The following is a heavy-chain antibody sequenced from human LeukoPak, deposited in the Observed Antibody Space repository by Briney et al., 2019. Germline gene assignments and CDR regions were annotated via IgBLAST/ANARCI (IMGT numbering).Heavy chain of an antibody. V-gene: IGHV5-51*01. CDR2: IYPGDSDT. CDR1: GYGFNTYW. J-gene: IGHJ4*02. Sequence: GESLKISCRASGYGFNTYWIGWVRQMPGKGLEWMGIIYPGDSDTRYTPSFQGQVTMSADKSINSAYLQWSSLKATDTAMYDSARRKAGSNTNCPPDYWGQGTLVTVSP. CDR3: ARRKAGSNTNCPPDY. D-gene: IGHD2-2*01.